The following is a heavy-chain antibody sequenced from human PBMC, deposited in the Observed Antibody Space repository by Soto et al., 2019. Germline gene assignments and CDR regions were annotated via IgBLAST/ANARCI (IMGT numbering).Heavy chain of an antibody. CDR3: AKSLSVGATTPFDY. D-gene: IGHD1-26*01. Sequence: GGSLRLSCAASGFSLSSYGMHWVRKAQGKGLEWVAVISPEGSNKDYADSVKGRFTISRDNSKNTLYLQMNSLRAVDTAVYYCAKSLSVGATTPFDYWGQGTLVTGSS. CDR1: GFSLSSYG. J-gene: IGHJ4*02. V-gene: IGHV3-30*18. CDR2: ISPEGSNK.